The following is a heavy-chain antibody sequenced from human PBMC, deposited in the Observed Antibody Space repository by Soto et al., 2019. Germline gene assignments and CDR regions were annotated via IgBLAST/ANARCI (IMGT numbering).Heavy chain of an antibody. D-gene: IGHD3-16*01. CDR2: ISYDGSNK. CDR1: GFTFSSYA. V-gene: IGHV3-30-3*01. J-gene: IGHJ4*02. CDR3: ARVGLLGYFDY. Sequence: QVQLVESGGGVVQPGRSLRLSCAASGFTFSSYAMHWVRQAPGKGLEWVAVISYDGSNKYYADSVKGRFTISRDNSKNTLYLQRNSLRAEDTAVYYCARVGLLGYFDYWGQGTLVTVSS.